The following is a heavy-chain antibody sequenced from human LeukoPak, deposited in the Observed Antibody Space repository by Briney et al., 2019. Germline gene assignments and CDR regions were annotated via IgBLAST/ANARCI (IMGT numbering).Heavy chain of an antibody. CDR3: ARVAPRITMIVVVTPNWFDP. D-gene: IGHD3-22*01. J-gene: IGHJ5*02. V-gene: IGHV1-18*01. Sequence: GASVKVSCKGSGYTFTNYGISWVRQAPGPGLEWMGWISAYNGNTNYAQKLQGRVTMTTDTSTSTAYMELRSLRSDDTAVYYCARVAPRITMIVVVTPNWFDPWGQGTLVTVSS. CDR2: ISAYNGNT. CDR1: GYTFTNYG.